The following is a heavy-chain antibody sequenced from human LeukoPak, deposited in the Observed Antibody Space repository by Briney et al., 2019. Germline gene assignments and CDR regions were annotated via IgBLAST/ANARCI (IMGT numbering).Heavy chain of an antibody. CDR1: GGSISSYY. V-gene: IGHV4-59*01. CDR3: ARDSSGYAYYFDY. J-gene: IGHJ4*02. CDR2: ISYSGSN. D-gene: IGHD5-12*01. Sequence: SETLSLTCTVSGGSISSYYWNCSRHPPPEGREWIGYISYSGSNNYNPSLKSRVTISVDTSKNQFSLKLSSVTAADTAVYYCARDSSGYAYYFDYWGQGTLLTVSS.